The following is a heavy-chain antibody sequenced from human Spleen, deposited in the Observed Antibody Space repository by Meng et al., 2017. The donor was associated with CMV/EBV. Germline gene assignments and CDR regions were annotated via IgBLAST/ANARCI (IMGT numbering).Heavy chain of an antibody. Sequence: GGSLRLSCAASGFSVSNNYMSWVRQAPGKGLEWVSIMYTGGNTNYADSVKGRFTISRDNAKGALYLQMINLRPEDTSVFYCARENWGNFDYWGQGTMVTVSS. D-gene: IGHD3-16*01. CDR2: MYTGGNT. V-gene: IGHV3-53*01. CDR3: ARENWGNFDY. CDR1: GFSVSNNY. J-gene: IGHJ4*02.